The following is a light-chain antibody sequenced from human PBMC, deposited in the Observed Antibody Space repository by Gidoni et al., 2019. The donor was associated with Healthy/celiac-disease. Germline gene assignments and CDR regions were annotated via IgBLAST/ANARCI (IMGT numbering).Light chain of an antibody. CDR3: QQRSNWPPDFT. J-gene: IGKJ3*01. V-gene: IGKV3-11*01. CDR1: QSVSSY. Sequence: EIVLTQSTATLSLSPGERATLSCRASQSVSSYLAWYQQKPGHAPRLLIYDASNRAPGIPARFSGSGSGTDFTLTISSLEPEDFAVYYCQQRSNWPPDFTFGPGTKVDIK. CDR2: DAS.